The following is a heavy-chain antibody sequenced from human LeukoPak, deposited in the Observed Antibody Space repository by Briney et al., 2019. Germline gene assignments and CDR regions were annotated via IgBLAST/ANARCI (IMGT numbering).Heavy chain of an antibody. CDR3: AKGPLTEVAGTTWDY. Sequence: PGGSLRLSCAASGFTFSHHAMGWLRQAPGRGLEWVSAISGSGGNTYYADSVRGRFTISRDNSKNTLFLQLNSLRGEDTAVFYCAKGPLTEVAGTTWDYWGQGTLVTVSS. V-gene: IGHV3-23*01. D-gene: IGHD6-19*01. CDR2: ISGSGGNT. J-gene: IGHJ4*02. CDR1: GFTFSHHA.